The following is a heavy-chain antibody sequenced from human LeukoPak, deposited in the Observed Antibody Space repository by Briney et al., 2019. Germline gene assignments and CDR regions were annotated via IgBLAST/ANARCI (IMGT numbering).Heavy chain of an antibody. D-gene: IGHD5-12*01. J-gene: IGHJ4*02. CDR2: IKQDGSEK. CDR3: ARDAGNSGYDLPDF. Sequence: GGSLRLSCAASGFTFSSYWMTWVRQAPGKGLEWLANIKQDGSEKNYGDSVKGRFTISRDNAENSLYLQMNSLRAEDTAVYYCARDAGNSGYDLPDFWGQGTLVTVS. V-gene: IGHV3-7*01. CDR1: GFTFSSYW.